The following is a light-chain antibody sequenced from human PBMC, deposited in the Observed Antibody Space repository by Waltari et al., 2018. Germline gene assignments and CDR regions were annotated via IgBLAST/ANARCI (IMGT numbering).Light chain of an antibody. V-gene: IGKV3D-15*01. CDR3: QQYHNWPPWT. Sequence: EIVMTQSPATLSVSPGEGATLSCRASQSVTTKLAWYQLKPGQAPRLLIYDASSRATGIPAGFSGSGFGTEVTLTISSLQSEDFAVYYCQQYHNWPPWTFGRGTKVEIK. CDR1: QSVTTK. J-gene: IGKJ1*01. CDR2: DAS.